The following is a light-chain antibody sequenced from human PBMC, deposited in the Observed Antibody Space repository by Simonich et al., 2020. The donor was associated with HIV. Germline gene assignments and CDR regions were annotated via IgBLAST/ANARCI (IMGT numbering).Light chain of an antibody. J-gene: IGLJ2*01. CDR3: CSYAGSSTVV. Sequence: QSALTQPRSVSGSPGQSVTISCTGTSSDVGGYNYVSWYQQNPGKPPKLMIYDVYKWPSCVPDRCSGSKSDNTASLTISGLQAEDEADYYCCSYAGSSTVVFGGGTKLTVL. CDR2: DVY. V-gene: IGLV2-11*01. CDR1: SSDVGGYNY.